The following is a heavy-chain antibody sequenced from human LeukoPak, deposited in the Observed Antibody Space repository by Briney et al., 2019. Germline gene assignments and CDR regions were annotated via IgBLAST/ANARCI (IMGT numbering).Heavy chain of an antibody. CDR3: AGRYGYPNYYYYYMDV. J-gene: IGHJ6*03. D-gene: IGHD5-18*01. CDR2: IYYSGST. CDR1: GGSISSHY. Sequence: PSETLSLTCTVSGGSISSHYWSWIRQPPGKGLEWIGYIYYSGSTNYNPSLKSRVTISVDTSKNQFSLKLSSVTAADTAVYYCAGRYGYPNYYYYYMDVWGKGTTVTVSS. V-gene: IGHV4-59*11.